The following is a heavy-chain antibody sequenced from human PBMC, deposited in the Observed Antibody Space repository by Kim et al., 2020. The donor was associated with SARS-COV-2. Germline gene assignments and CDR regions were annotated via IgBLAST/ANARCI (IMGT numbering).Heavy chain of an antibody. CDR2: SYT. CDR3: ASEREGATY. V-gene: IGHV3-11*05. D-gene: IGHD1-26*01. Sequence: SYTNSADSVKGRFTISRDNAKNSLYLQMNSLRAEDTAVYYCASEREGATYWGQGTLVTVSS. J-gene: IGHJ4*02.